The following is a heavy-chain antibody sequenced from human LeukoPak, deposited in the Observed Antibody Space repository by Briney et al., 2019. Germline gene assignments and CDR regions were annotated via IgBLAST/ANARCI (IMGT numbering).Heavy chain of an antibody. V-gene: IGHV3-43D*03. Sequence: GGSLRLSCAASGFTFDDYAMHWVRQAPGKGLEWVSLISWDGGSTYYADSVKGRFTISRDNSKNSLYLQMNSLRAEDTALYYCAKDGGATYYYYYYMDVWGKGTTVTVSS. CDR1: GFTFDDYA. CDR2: ISWDGGST. CDR3: AKDGGATYYYYYYMDV. D-gene: IGHD1-26*01. J-gene: IGHJ6*03.